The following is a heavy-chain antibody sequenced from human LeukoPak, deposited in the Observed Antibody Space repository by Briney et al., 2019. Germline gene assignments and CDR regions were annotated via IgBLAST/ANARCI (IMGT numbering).Heavy chain of an antibody. CDR1: GITLSNYG. CDR3: AKRGVVIRVILVGFHKEAYYFDS. Sequence: GGSLRLSCAVSGITLSNYGMSWVRQAPGKGLEWVAGISDSGGRTTYADSVKGRFTISKDNPKNTLYLQMNSLRAEDTAVYFCAKRGVVIRVILVGFHKEAYYFDSWGQGALVTVSA. J-gene: IGHJ4*02. CDR2: ISDSGGRT. V-gene: IGHV3-23*01. D-gene: IGHD3-22*01.